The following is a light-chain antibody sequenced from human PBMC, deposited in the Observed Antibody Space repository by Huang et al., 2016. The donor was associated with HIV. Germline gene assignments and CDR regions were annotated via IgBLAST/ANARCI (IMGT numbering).Light chain of an antibody. CDR3: QQYSTSPWT. J-gene: IGKJ1*01. V-gene: IGKV3-20*01. CDR2: GSS. CDR1: QNVTNDY. Sequence: EIVLTQSPDTLSLSPGERGALSCRASQNVTNDYLAWYKHKSGQAPRLLCCGSSGLATGVPGRCGGGGSGAEVILTIDRLEPEDFASYYCQQYSTSPWTFGPGTKLEVK.